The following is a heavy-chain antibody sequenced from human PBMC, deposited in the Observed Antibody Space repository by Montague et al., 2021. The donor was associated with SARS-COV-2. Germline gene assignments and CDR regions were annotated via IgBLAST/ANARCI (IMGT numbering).Heavy chain of an antibody. J-gene: IGHJ3*02. V-gene: IGHV4-61*02. CDR2: IYTSGST. CDR3: ARDLAPYYGSGSYYNPIDAFDI. CDR1: GGSISSGSYY. Sequence: TLSLTCTVSGGSISSGSYYWSWIRQPAGKGLEWIGRIYTSGSTNYTPSLKSRVTISVDTSKNQFSLKLSSVTAADTAVHYCARDLAPYYGSGSYYNPIDAFDIWGQGTRVTVSS. D-gene: IGHD3-10*01.